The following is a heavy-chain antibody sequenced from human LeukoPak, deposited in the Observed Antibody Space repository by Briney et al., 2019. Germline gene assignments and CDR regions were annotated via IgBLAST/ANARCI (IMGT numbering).Heavy chain of an antibody. Sequence: GGSLRLSCAASGFTFRSYALSWVRQAPGKGLEWVSAISGSGGSTYYADSVKGRFTISRDNSKNTLYLQMNSLRAEDTAVYYCAKALLHPGWIVDYWGQGTLVTVSS. D-gene: IGHD2-2*03. V-gene: IGHV3-23*01. J-gene: IGHJ4*02. CDR2: ISGSGGST. CDR3: AKALLHPGWIVDY. CDR1: GFTFRSYA.